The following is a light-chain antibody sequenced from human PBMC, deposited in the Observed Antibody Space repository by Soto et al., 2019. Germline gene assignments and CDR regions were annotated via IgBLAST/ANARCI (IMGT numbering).Light chain of an antibody. J-gene: IGKJ5*01. CDR2: KAS. CDR1: QTISSW. Sequence: DIQMTQSPSTLSGSVGDRVTITCXASQTISSWLAWYQQKPGKAPKLLIYKASTLKSGVPSRFSGSGSGTEFTLTISSLQPDDFATYYCQQSYSTPITSGQAARLEIK. CDR3: QQSYSTPIT. V-gene: IGKV1-5*03.